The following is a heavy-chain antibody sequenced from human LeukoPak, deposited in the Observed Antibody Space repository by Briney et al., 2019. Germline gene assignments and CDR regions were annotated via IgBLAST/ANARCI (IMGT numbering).Heavy chain of an antibody. CDR3: AKARTKNYYGMDV. CDR1: GGSISSYY. CDR2: IYYSGST. Sequence: SETLSLTCTVSGGSISSYYWSWIRQPPGKGLEWIGYIYYSGSTNYNPSLKSRVTISVDTSKNQFSLKLSSVTAADTAVYYCAKARTKNYYGMDVWGQGTTVIVSS. J-gene: IGHJ6*02. D-gene: IGHD1-1*01. V-gene: IGHV4-59*08.